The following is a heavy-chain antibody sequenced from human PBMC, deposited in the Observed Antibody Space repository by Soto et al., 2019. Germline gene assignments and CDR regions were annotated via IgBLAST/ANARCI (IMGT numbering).Heavy chain of an antibody. V-gene: IGHV2-5*02. CDR2: IYWDDYK. Sequence: QITLKESGPTLVKPTQTLTLTCTFSGFSLTTSGVGVGWIRQPPGKAMEWLALIYWDDYKRYSPSLKNSLTITKDTSRIQVVLTLIDLDPVDTATYYCAHKSLVPFGMDVWGQGTTVTVAS. J-gene: IGHJ6*02. D-gene: IGHD3-10*01. CDR1: GFSLTTSGVG. CDR3: AHKSLVPFGMDV.